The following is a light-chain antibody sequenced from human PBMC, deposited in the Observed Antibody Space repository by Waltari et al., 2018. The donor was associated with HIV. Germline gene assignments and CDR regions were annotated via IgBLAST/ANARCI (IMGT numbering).Light chain of an antibody. J-gene: IGLJ3*02. Sequence: QSVLTQPPSVSAAPGQKVTISCSGSSSNIGNNYVSWYQPLPGTAPKLLIYDNTKLPSGIPDRFSGSKSGTSATLGVTGLQTGDEADYYCGTWDSSLSAWVFGGGTKLTVL. V-gene: IGLV1-51*01. CDR3: GTWDSSLSAWV. CDR2: DNT. CDR1: SSNIGNNY.